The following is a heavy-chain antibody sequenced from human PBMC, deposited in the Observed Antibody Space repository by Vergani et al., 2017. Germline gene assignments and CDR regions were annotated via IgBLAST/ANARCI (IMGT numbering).Heavy chain of an antibody. J-gene: IGHJ4*02. D-gene: IGHD1-26*01. V-gene: IGHV4-39*01. CDR3: ARHRQIVGADY. CDR1: GGSISSSSYY. Sequence: QLQLQESGPGLVKPSETLSLTCTVSGGSISSSSYYWGWIRQPPGKGLEWIGSIYYSGSTYYNPSLKSRVTISVDTSKNQFSLKLSSVTAADTAVYYCARHRQIVGADYWGQGTLVTVSS. CDR2: IYYSGST.